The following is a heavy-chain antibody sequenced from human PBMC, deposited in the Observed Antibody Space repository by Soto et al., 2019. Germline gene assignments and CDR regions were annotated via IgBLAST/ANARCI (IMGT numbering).Heavy chain of an antibody. J-gene: IGHJ4*02. V-gene: IGHV3-72*01. CDR3: ASQGTAVAY. D-gene: IGHD2-15*01. CDR1: GFTFSDHY. CDR2: IRNKGKSYST. Sequence: EVQLVESGGGLVQPGGSLRLSCAASGFTFSDHYMDWVRQAPGKGLEWVGRIRNKGKSYSTDYAASVKGRFTISRDDSKNSLFLQMNSREVADTAMYYWASQGTAVAYWGQGTLVTVSS.